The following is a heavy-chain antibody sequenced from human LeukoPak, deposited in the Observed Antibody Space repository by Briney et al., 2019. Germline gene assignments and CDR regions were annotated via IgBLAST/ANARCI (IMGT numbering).Heavy chain of an antibody. D-gene: IGHD2-21*02. CDR3: ARSYCGGDCSPYYFDY. CDR2: IYPGDSDT. J-gene: IGHJ4*02. V-gene: IGHV5-51*01. CDR1: GYSFTSYW. Sequence: GESLKISCKGSGYSFTSYWIGWVRQMPGKGLEWMGIIYPGDSDTRYSPSFQGQVTISADKSISTAYLQWSSLKASDTAMYYCARSYCGGDCSPYYFDYWGQGTLVTVSS.